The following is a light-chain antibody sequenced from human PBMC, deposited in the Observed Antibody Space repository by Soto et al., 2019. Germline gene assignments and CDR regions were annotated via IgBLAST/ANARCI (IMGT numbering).Light chain of an antibody. CDR3: HQRSNWPWT. CDR1: QSVSSY. J-gene: IGKJ1*01. V-gene: IGKV3-11*01. Sequence: EIVLTQSPATLSLSPGERATLSCRASQSVSSYLAWYQQKPGQAPRLLLYDASNRATGIPARFSGSGSGTDFTLTISSLEPEDFAVYYCHQRSNWPWTFGQGTEVEIK. CDR2: DAS.